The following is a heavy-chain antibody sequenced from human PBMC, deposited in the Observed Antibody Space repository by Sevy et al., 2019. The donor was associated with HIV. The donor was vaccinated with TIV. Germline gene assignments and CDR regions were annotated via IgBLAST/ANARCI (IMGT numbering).Heavy chain of an antibody. CDR1: GFTFSSYW. J-gene: IGHJ4*02. CDR2: IKQDGSEK. D-gene: IGHD5-18*01. CDR3: ARVRGYGVAEFDY. Sequence: GGSLRLSCAASGFTFSSYWMSWVRQAPGKGLEWVANIKQDGSEKYYVDSVKGRFTISRDNAKNSLYRQMNSLRAEDTAVYYCARVRGYGVAEFDYWGQGTLVTVSS. V-gene: IGHV3-7*01.